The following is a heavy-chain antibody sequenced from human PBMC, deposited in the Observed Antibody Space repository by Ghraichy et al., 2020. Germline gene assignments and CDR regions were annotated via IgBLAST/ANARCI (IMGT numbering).Heavy chain of an antibody. V-gene: IGHV4-59*01. D-gene: IGHD3-3*01. CDR2: IYYSGTT. J-gene: IGHJ6*02. CDR3: ARVPTMFGVAPWGMDI. CDR1: GASISGFY. Sequence: SETLSLTCTVSGASISGFYWSWIRQPPGKGLEWIGHIYYSGTTNYSPSLNSRLTLSVDRSQNLVSLRLSSVTSADTAVYYCARVPTMFGVAPWGMDIWGQGTTVTVS.